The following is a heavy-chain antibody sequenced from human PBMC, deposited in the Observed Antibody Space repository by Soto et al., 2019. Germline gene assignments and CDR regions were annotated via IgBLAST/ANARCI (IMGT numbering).Heavy chain of an antibody. V-gene: IGHV3-21*01. Sequence: GGSLRLSGAASGCTSSSYSMNWVRQAPGKGLEWVSSMSSSSSYIYYADSVKGRFTISRDNAKNSLYLQMNSLRAEDTAVYYCARSPQKLWLKLPPTNWRQGTLVTVSS. D-gene: IGHD5-18*01. CDR3: ARSPQKLWLKLPPTN. CDR1: GCTSSSYS. CDR2: MSSSSSYI. J-gene: IGHJ4*02.